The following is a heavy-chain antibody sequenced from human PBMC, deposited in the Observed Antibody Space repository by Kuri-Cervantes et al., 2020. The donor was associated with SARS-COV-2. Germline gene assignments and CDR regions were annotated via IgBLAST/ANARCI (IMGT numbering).Heavy chain of an antibody. V-gene: IGHV4-39*07. D-gene: IGHD4-23*01. CDR3: ARVRAKVGGNVDY. CDR1: GGSVSTSSYF. Sequence: SETLSLTCTVSGGSVSTSSYFWGWIRQPPGKGLEWIGTIYYTGRTYYNPSLKSRVTIPIDTSKNHFSLNLPSVTAADTAMYYCARVRAKVGGNVDYWGQGTLVTVSS. CDR2: IYYTGRT. J-gene: IGHJ4*02.